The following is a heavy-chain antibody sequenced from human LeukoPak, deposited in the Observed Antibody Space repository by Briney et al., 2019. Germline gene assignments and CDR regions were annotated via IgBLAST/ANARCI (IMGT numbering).Heavy chain of an antibody. Sequence: GGSLRLSCAASGFTFSSYEMNWVRQAPGKGLEWVSYISSSGSTIYYADSVKGRFTISRDNAKNSLYLQMNSLRAEDTAVYYCAKSGGSSSWTRPFDYWGQTTLVTVSS. J-gene: IGHJ4*02. V-gene: IGHV3-48*03. CDR1: GFTFSSYE. D-gene: IGHD6-13*01. CDR3: AKSGGSSSWTRPFDY. CDR2: ISSSGSTI.